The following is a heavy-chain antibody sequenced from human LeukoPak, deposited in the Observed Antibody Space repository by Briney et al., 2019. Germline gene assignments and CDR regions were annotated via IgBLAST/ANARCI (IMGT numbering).Heavy chain of an antibody. CDR3: ARVVVGYSSGWYLNYYYYGMDV. CDR2: INHSGST. CDR1: GGSFSGYY. Sequence: PSETLSLTCAVYGGSFSGYYWSWIRQPPGKGLEWIREINHSGSTNYNPSLKSRVTISVDTSKNQFSLKLSSVTAADTAVYYCARVVVGYSSGWYLNYYYYGMDVWGQGTTVTVSS. J-gene: IGHJ6*02. V-gene: IGHV4-34*01. D-gene: IGHD6-19*01.